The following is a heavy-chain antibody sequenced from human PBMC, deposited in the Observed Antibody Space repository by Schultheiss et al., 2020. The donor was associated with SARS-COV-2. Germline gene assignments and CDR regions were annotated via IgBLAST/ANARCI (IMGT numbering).Heavy chain of an antibody. CDR3: VLGRAGTTE. D-gene: IGHD1-1*01. CDR2: IKSKTDVGTT. CDR1: GFTFSSYG. V-gene: IGHV3-15*05. Sequence: GGSLRLSCAASGFTFSSYGMHWVRQAPGKGLEWVGRIKSKTDVGTTDYAAPVKGRFTISRDNSKNTLYLQMSSLRAEDTAVYYCVLGRAGTTEWGQGTLVTVSS. J-gene: IGHJ4*02.